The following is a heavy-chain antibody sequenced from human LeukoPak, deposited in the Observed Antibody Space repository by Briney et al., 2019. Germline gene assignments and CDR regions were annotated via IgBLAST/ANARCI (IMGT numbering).Heavy chain of an antibody. Sequence: GASVKVSCKASGYTFTSYAMHWVRQAPGQRLEWMEWINAGNGNTKYSQKFQGRVTITRDTSASTAYMELSSLRSEDTAVYYCASGYSYGYGYFDYWGQGTLVTVSS. CDR2: INAGNGNT. V-gene: IGHV1-3*01. CDR3: ASGYSYGYGYFDY. CDR1: GYTFTSYA. J-gene: IGHJ4*02. D-gene: IGHD5-18*01.